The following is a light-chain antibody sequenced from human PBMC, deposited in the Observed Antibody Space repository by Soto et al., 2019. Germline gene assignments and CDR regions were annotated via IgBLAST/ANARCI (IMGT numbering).Light chain of an antibody. CDR2: DTS. V-gene: IGLV7-46*01. J-gene: IGLJ7*01. CDR1: TGAVTSAHH. CDR3: LVSYSGGRGV. Sequence: QAVVTQEPSLTVSPGGTVTLTCGSSTGAVTSAHHPHWLQQKPGQAPRTLIYDTSNKHSWTPGRFSGSLLGGKAALTLSGAQPEDEADYYCLVSYSGGRGVFGGGTQLTVL.